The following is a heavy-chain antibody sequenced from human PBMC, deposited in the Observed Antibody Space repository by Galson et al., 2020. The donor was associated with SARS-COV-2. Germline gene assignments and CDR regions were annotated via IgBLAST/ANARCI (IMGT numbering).Heavy chain of an antibody. CDR1: GFTFSSYG. D-gene: IGHD3-22*01. Sequence: SLKISCAASGFTFSSYGMHWVRQAPGKGLEWVAVIWYDGSNKYYADSVKGRFTISRDNSKNTLYLQMNSLRAEDTAVYYCAKDGPGDSSGYYFDYWGQGTLVTVSS. J-gene: IGHJ4*02. CDR3: AKDGPGDSSGYYFDY. V-gene: IGHV3-33*06. CDR2: IWYDGSNK.